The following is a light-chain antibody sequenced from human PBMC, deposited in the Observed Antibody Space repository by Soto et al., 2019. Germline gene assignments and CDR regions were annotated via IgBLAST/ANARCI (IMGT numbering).Light chain of an antibody. CDR2: AAS. CDR1: QGISRW. V-gene: IGKV1-12*01. Sequence: DIQMTQSPSSVSASVGDRVTITCRASQGISRWLAWYQQKPGNAPKLLIYAASSLQSGVPSRFSGSGSGTDFSLTINSLQPEDFATYYCQQVDTFPLTFGGGTKVEI. J-gene: IGKJ4*01. CDR3: QQVDTFPLT.